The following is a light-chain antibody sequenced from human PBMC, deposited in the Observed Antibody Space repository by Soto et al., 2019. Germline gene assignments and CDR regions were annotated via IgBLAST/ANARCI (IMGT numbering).Light chain of an antibody. J-gene: IGKJ1*01. CDR3: QHYNDWPPSWT. CDR1: QSVSSN. Sequence: EIVMTQSPATLSVSPGERATLSCRASQSVSSNLAWYQQKPGPAPRLLIYGASTRATGIPARFSGSGSGTEFTLTISSLQSEDFAVYYCQHYNDWPPSWTFGQGTKVEIK. CDR2: GAS. V-gene: IGKV3-15*01.